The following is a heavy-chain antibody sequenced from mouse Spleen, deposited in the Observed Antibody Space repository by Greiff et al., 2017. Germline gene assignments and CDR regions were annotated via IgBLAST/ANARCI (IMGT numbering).Heavy chain of an antibody. Sequence: EVQVVESGPGLVKPSQSLSLTCSVTGYSITSGYYWNWIRQFPGNKLEWMGYISYDGSNNYNPSLKNRISITRDTSKNQFFLKLNSVTTEDTATYYCARVYITTAFDYWGQGTTLTVSS. V-gene: IGHV3-6*01. J-gene: IGHJ2*01. CDR1: GYSITSGYY. CDR2: ISYDGSN. D-gene: IGHD1-2*01. CDR3: ARVYITTAFDY.